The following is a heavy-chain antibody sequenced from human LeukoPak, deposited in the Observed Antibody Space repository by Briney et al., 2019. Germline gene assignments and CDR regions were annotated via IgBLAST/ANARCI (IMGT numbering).Heavy chain of an antibody. Sequence: PGRTLRLSCAASGFTFSSYSMNWVRQAPGKGLEWVSTISSSSSYIYYADSVKGRFTISRDNAKNSLYLQMNSLRAEDTAVYYCAKGDYGDYYFDYWGQGTLVTVSS. CDR2: ISSSSSYI. CDR3: AKGDYGDYYFDY. V-gene: IGHV3-21*01. CDR1: GFTFSSYS. J-gene: IGHJ4*02. D-gene: IGHD4-17*01.